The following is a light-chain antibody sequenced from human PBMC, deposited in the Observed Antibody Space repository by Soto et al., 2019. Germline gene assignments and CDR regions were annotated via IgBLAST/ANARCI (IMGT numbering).Light chain of an antibody. V-gene: IGKV1-5*03. CDR1: QSISSW. Sequence: DIPMPQSPSPLSAFGGDRITITCPASQSISSWLAWYQQKPGKAPKLLIYKASSLESGVPSRFSGSGSGTEFTLTISSLQPDDFATYYCQQYNSYSGTFGQETKV. J-gene: IGKJ1*01. CDR2: KAS. CDR3: QQYNSYSGT.